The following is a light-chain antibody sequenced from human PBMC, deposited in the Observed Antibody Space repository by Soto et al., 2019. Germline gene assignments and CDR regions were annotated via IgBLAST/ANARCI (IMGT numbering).Light chain of an antibody. J-gene: IGLJ1*01. CDR2: EVT. CDR3: SSFTSRFTFNYI. CDR1: SSDVGGYNY. Sequence: QSALTQPASVSXSPGQSITISCTGTSSDVGGYNYVSWYQQHPGKAPKIIIYEVTNRPSGVSNRFSGSKSGNTASLTISGLQAEDDADYYCSSFTSRFTFNYIFGTGTKLTVL. V-gene: IGLV2-14*01.